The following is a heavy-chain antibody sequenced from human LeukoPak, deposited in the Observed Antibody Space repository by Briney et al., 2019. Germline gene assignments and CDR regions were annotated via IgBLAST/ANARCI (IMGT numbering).Heavy chain of an antibody. CDR1: GGSISSGDYY. Sequence: KPSETLSLTCTVSGGSISSGDYYWSWIRQPPGKGLEWIGYIYYSGSTYYNPSLKSRVTISVDTSKNQFSLKLSSVAAADTAVYYCRSCSSSSCYASHWGQGTLVTVSS. CDR2: IYYSGST. CDR3: RSCSSSSCYASH. V-gene: IGHV4-30-4*01. J-gene: IGHJ4*02. D-gene: IGHD2-2*01.